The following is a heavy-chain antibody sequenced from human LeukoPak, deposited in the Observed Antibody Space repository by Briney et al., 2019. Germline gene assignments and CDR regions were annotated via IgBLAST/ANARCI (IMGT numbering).Heavy chain of an antibody. CDR1: GGSISSRSYY. CDR2: INHSGST. V-gene: IGHV4-39*07. Sequence: SETLSLTCTVSGGSISSRSYYWGWIRQPPGKGLEWIGEINHSGSTNYNPSLKSRVTISVDTSKNQFSLKLSSVTAADTAVYYCARARMTTVTTRGCYFDYWGQGTLVTVSS. J-gene: IGHJ4*02. D-gene: IGHD4-17*01. CDR3: ARARMTTVTTRGCYFDY.